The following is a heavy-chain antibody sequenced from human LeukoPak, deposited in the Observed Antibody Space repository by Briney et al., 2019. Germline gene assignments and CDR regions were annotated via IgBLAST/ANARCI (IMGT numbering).Heavy chain of an antibody. V-gene: IGHV1-24*01. CDR2: FDPEDGET. D-gene: IGHD3-22*01. Sequence: GASVKVSCKVSGYTLTELSMHWVRQAPGKGLEWMGGFDPEDGETIYAQKFQGRVTMTEDTSTDTAYMELSSLRSEDTAVYYCATRQYYYDSSGYYSFDYWGQGTLVTVSS. CDR1: GYTLTELS. CDR3: ATRQYYYDSSGYYSFDY. J-gene: IGHJ4*02.